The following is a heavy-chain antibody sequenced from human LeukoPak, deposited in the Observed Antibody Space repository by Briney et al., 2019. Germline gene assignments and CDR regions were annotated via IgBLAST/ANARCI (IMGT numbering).Heavy chain of an antibody. CDR1: GYTFTGYY. D-gene: IGHD3-10*01. CDR3: ARGYYGSAMTDLN. Sequence: GASVKVSCKASGYTFTGYYMHWVRQAPGQGLEWMGWISAYNGNTNYAQKLQGRVTMTTDTSTSTAYMELRSQRSDDTAVYYCARGYYGSAMTDLNWGQGTLVTVSS. V-gene: IGHV1-18*04. J-gene: IGHJ4*02. CDR2: ISAYNGNT.